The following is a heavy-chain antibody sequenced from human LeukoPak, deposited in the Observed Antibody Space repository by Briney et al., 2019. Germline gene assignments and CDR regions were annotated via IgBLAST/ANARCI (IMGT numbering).Heavy chain of an antibody. CDR2: ISGSGGST. J-gene: IGHJ4*02. Sequence: GGSLRLSCAPSGFTFSSYAMSWVRQAPGKGLEWVSAISGSGGSTYYADSVKGRFTISRNNSKNTLYLQMNSLRAEDTAVYYCAKMDYYDSSGYPPVDYWGQGTLVTVSS. CDR1: GFTFSSYA. V-gene: IGHV3-23*01. D-gene: IGHD3-22*01. CDR3: AKMDYYDSSGYPPVDY.